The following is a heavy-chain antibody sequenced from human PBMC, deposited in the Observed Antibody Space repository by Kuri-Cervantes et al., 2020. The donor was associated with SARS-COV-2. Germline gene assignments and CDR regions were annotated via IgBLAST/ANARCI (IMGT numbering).Heavy chain of an antibody. Sequence: SETLSLTCAVSGGSISSSNWWSWVRQPPGKGLEWIGEIYHSGSTNYNPSLKSRVTISVDKSKNQFSLKLSSVTAADTAVYYCARRALYGSGSYHYYGMDVWGQGTTVTVYS. V-gene: IGHV4-4*02. J-gene: IGHJ6*02. D-gene: IGHD3-10*01. CDR2: IYHSGST. CDR3: ARRALYGSGSYHYYGMDV. CDR1: GGSISSSNW.